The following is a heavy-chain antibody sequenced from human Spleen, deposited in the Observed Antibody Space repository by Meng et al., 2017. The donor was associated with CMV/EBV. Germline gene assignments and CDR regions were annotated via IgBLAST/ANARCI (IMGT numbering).Heavy chain of an antibody. Sequence: SETLSLTCTVSGGSISSYYWSWIRQPPGKGLEWIGYIYYSGSTNYNPSLKSRVTISVDMSKNQFSLKLSSVTAADTAVYYCARHITWDFDYWGQGRLVTVSS. D-gene: IGHD3-10*01. CDR3: ARHITWDFDY. V-gene: IGHV4-59*01. CDR2: IYYSGST. J-gene: IGHJ4*02. CDR1: GGSISSYY.